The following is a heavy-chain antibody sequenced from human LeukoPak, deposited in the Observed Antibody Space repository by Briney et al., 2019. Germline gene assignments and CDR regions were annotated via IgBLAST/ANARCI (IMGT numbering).Heavy chain of an antibody. Sequence: GGSLRLSCAASGFTFSSYWMHWVRQAPGKGLVWVSRINTDGSSTSYADSVKGRFTISRDNSKNTLYLQMNSLRAEDTAVYYCAKDGGSYNLDYWGQGTLVTVSS. CDR1: GFTFSSYW. D-gene: IGHD1-26*01. J-gene: IGHJ4*02. CDR2: INTDGSST. V-gene: IGHV3-74*01. CDR3: AKDGGSYNLDY.